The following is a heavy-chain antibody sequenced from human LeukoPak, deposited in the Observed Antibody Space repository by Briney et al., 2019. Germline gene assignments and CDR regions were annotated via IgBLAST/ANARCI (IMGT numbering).Heavy chain of an antibody. D-gene: IGHD3-22*01. CDR2: ISSSSSYI. Sequence: PGGSLRLSCAASGFTFSSYSMNWVRQAPGKGLEWVSSISSSSSYIYYADSVKGRFTISRDNAKNSLYLQMNSLRAEDTAVYYCAKFGDYHDSSGPVPYWGQGTLVTVSS. V-gene: IGHV3-21*01. CDR3: AKFGDYHDSSGPVPY. J-gene: IGHJ4*02. CDR1: GFTFSSYS.